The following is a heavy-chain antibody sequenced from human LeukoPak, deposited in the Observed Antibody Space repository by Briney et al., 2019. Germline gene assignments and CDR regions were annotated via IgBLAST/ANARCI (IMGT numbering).Heavy chain of an antibody. D-gene: IGHD6-19*01. CDR3: AIDGSYFAWLVPTFAY. CDR2: IIPILGIT. Sequence: SVKVSCKASGGTFSSYAISWVRQAPGQGLEWMGRIIPILGITNYAQKFQGRVTITADKSTSTAYMELSSLRSDDTAVYCCAIDGSYFAWLVPTFAYWGQGTLVTVSS. V-gene: IGHV1-69*04. CDR1: GGTFSSYA. J-gene: IGHJ4*02.